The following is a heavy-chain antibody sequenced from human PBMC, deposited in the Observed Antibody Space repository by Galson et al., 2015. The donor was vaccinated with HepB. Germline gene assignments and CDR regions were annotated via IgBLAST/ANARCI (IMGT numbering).Heavy chain of an antibody. Sequence: SLRLSCAASGLSFGSYAMRWVRQAPGKGLEWVSGITRSGDNTYYTDSVKGRFTISRDNYKNTLYLQMNNLRSDDTSLYYCAKLPNYGEPLDYWGQGTLVTVSS. CDR3: AKLPNYGEPLDY. D-gene: IGHD4-17*01. V-gene: IGHV3-23*01. CDR1: GLSFGSYA. CDR2: ITRSGDNT. J-gene: IGHJ4*02.